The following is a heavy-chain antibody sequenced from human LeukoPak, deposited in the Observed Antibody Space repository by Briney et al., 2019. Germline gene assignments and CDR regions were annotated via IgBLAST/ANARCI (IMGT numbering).Heavy chain of an antibody. V-gene: IGHV4-39*01. J-gene: IGHJ4*02. CDR1: GGSISSSSYY. Sequence: SETLSLTCTVSGGSISSSSYYWGWIRQPPGKGLEWIGSIYYSGSTYYNPSLKSRVTISVDTSKNQFSLKLSSVTAADTAVYYCARALSDIVVAFDYWGQGTLVTVSS. CDR3: ARALSDIVVAFDY. CDR2: IYYSGST. D-gene: IGHD2-15*01.